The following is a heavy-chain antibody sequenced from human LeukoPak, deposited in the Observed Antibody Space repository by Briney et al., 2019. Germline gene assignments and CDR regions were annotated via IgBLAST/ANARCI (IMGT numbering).Heavy chain of an antibody. J-gene: IGHJ3*02. Sequence: GGSLRLSCAASGFTVSSNYMSWVRQAPGKGLEWVSVIYSGGSTYYADSVKGRFTISRDNSKNTLYLQMNSLRAEDTAVYYCAKDLLSTIAAPDAFDIWGQGTTVTVSS. CDR2: IYSGGST. D-gene: IGHD6-6*01. CDR3: AKDLLSTIAAPDAFDI. CDR1: GFTVSSNY. V-gene: IGHV3-53*01.